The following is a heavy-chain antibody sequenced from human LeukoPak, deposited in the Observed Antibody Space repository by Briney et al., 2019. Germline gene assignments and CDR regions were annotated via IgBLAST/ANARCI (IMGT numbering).Heavy chain of an antibody. CDR1: GGSISSGGYY. V-gene: IGHV4-31*03. CDR2: IYYSGCT. J-gene: IGHJ4*02. Sequence: SQTLSLTCTVSGGSISSGGYYWSWIRQHPGKGLEWIGYIYYSGCTYYNPSLKSRVTISVDTSKNQFSLKLSSVTAADTAVYYCATYGAPGIPDYWGQGTLVTVSS. D-gene: IGHD2-21*01. CDR3: ATYGAPGIPDY.